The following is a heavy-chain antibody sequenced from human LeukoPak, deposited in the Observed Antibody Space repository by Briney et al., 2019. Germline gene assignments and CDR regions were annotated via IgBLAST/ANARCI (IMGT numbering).Heavy chain of an antibody. CDR2: IIPIFGTA. CDR1: GGTFSSYA. Sequence: SVKVSCKASGGTFSSYAISWVRQAPGQGLEWMGGIIPIFGTANYAQKFQGRVTITADESTSTAYMELSSLRSEDTAVYYCARETGCSSTSCSQPYYYYYGMDVWGQGTTVTVSS. J-gene: IGHJ6*02. V-gene: IGHV1-69*01. CDR3: ARETGCSSTSCSQPYYYYYGMDV. D-gene: IGHD2-2*01.